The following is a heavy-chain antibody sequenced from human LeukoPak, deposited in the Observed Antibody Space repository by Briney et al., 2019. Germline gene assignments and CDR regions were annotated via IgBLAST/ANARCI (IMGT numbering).Heavy chain of an antibody. CDR2: TSGNGAKT. CDR3: AKDSGWPFDY. Sequence: GGSLRLSCAASGFPFSSYAMSWVRQAPGKGLEWVSATSGNGAKTYYADSVKGRFTISRDNSRNTLYLQMNSLRAEDTAVYYCAKDSGWPFDYWAREPWSPSPQ. J-gene: IGHJ4*02. CDR1: GFPFSSYA. D-gene: IGHD6-19*01. V-gene: IGHV3-23*01.